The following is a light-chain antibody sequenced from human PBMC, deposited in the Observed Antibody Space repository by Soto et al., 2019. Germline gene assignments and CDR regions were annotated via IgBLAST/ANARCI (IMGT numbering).Light chain of an antibody. Sequence: IQMTQSPSSLSASLGDGVTSTCRASQRINKWLAWHQQKPGKAPKLLIYDASSLQSGVPPRFSGSGSGTEFTLTIRSLQPDDIATYYCQQYSSYSAWTFGEGTKVDIK. CDR2: DAS. CDR3: QQYSSYSAWT. V-gene: IGKV1-5*01. J-gene: IGKJ1*01. CDR1: QRINKW.